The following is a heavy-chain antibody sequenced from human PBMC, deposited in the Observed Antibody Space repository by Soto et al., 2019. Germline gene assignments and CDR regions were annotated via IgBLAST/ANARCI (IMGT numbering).Heavy chain of an antibody. CDR2: IAYGSRYI. CDR1: GFTFHSYS. CDR3: ATRGIPRTKDY. Sequence: PGGSLRLSCEGSGFTFHSYSMYWIRRAPGKGLEWVASIAYGSRYIYYGDSVKGRFTISRDDSKKSVYLHMNSLKAEDTAVYYCATRGIPRTKDYWGQGTLVTVSS. V-gene: IGHV3-21*01. J-gene: IGHJ4*02. D-gene: IGHD2-2*02.